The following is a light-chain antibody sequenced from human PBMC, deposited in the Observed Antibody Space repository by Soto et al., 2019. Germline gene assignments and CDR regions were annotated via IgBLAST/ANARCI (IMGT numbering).Light chain of an antibody. Sequence: AIQMTQFPSSLSASVGDRVTITCRASQGIRNDLGWYQQKSGRAPKLLIFGASTLQSGVPSRFSGSGSGTDFTLTISSLQPDDFATYYCQQYSSHSTFGQGTKVDI. V-gene: IGKV1-6*01. CDR1: QGIRND. CDR3: QQYSSHST. CDR2: GAS. J-gene: IGKJ1*01.